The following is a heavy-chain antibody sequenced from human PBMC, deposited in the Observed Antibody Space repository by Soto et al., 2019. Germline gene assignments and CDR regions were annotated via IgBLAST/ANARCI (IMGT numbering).Heavy chain of an antibody. Sequence: GASLKVSCKSSGYTFTSYAIHWVRQAPGQRLEWMGWINAGNGNTKYSQKFQGRVTMARDTSTSTMYMELNSLRSEDTAVYYCARGNFGSGSFRVYFDFWGQGTLVTVSS. CDR1: GYTFTSYA. CDR2: INAGNGNT. D-gene: IGHD3-10*01. J-gene: IGHJ4*02. CDR3: ARGNFGSGSFRVYFDF. V-gene: IGHV1-3*01.